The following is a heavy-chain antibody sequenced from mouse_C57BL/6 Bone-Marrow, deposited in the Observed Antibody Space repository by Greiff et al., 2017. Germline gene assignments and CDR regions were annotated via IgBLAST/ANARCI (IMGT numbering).Heavy chain of an antibody. CDR2: IDPTSGGT. V-gene: IGHV1-72*01. CDR1: GYTFTSYW. J-gene: IGHJ1*03. CDR3: ALYYGSSYFLYWYFDV. D-gene: IGHD1-1*01. Sequence: QVQLQQPGAELVKPGASVKLSCKASGYTFTSYWMHWVKQRPGRGLEWIGRIDPTSGGTKYNEKFKSKGTLTVDKPSSTSYMQLSCLTSEGAAVYYCALYYGSSYFLYWYFDVWGTGTTVTVSS.